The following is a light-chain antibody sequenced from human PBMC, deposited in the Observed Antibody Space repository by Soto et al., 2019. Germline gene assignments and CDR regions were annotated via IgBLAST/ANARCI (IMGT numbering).Light chain of an antibody. J-gene: IGLJ2*01. CDR3: AAWDDSLQGPV. CDR1: SSNIGSHT. V-gene: IGLV1-44*01. Sequence: QSVLTQPPSASGTPGQRVTISCSGSSSNIGSHTVNWYQQLPGTAPKLLLYTDNQRPSGVPDRFSGSKSGTSASLAISGLQSEDEDDYYCAAWDDSLQGPVFGGGTQLTVL. CDR2: TDN.